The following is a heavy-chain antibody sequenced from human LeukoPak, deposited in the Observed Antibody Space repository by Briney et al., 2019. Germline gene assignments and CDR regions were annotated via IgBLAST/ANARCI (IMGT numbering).Heavy chain of an antibody. J-gene: IGHJ4*02. CDR2: ITNDGSST. CDR3: VRDLGGRSGH. CDR1: GLTFSSHW. Sequence: GGSLRLSCAASGLTFSSHWMHWVRQAPGKGLVWVSRITNDGSSTTYADSVKGRFTISRDNAKNTLYLQMNSLTAEDTAVYYCVRDLGGRSGHWGQGTLVTVSS. D-gene: IGHD1-26*01. V-gene: IGHV3-74*01.